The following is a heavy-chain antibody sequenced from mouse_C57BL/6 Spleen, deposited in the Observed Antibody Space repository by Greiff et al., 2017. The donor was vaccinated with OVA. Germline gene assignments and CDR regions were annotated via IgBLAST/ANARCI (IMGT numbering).Heavy chain of an antibody. Sequence: EVKLQESGPVLVKPGASVKMSCKASGYTFTDYYMNWVKQSHGKSLEWIGVINPYNGGTSYNQKFKGKATLTVDKSSSTAYMELNSLTSEDSAVYYCARDYYGSSYFDYWGQGTTLTVSS. V-gene: IGHV1-19*01. CDR1: GYTFTDYY. CDR3: ARDYYGSSYFDY. J-gene: IGHJ2*01. D-gene: IGHD1-1*01. CDR2: INPYNGGT.